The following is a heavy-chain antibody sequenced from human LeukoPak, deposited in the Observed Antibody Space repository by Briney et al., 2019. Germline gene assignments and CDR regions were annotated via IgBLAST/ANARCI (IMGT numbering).Heavy chain of an antibody. D-gene: IGHD3-10*01. J-gene: IGHJ4*02. CDR1: GFTFSSYG. CDR3: AKDTGSGEYYFDY. Sequence: PGGSLRLSCAASGFTFSSYGMHWVRQAPGKGLEWVAFIRYDGSNKYYADSVKGRFTISRDNSKNTLYLQMNSLRAEDTAVYYCAKDTGSGEYYFDYWGQGTLVTVSS. V-gene: IGHV3-30*02. CDR2: IRYDGSNK.